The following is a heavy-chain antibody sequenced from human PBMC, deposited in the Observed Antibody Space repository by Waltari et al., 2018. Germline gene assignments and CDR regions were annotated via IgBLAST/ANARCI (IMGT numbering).Heavy chain of an antibody. CDR2: VQSSGST. CDR3: VRGVYCGDGCYSGADY. Sequence: QVQLQESGPGLVTPSQTLSLTCTVSGGSLSSVIYYWTWIRQPPGEGLEWIGYVQSSGSTFYNPSLQSRVSISADTSKNQFSLKLSSVIAADTAVYYCVRGVYCGDGCYSGADYWGQGTLVTVSS. CDR1: GGSLSSVIYY. D-gene: IGHD2-21*02. V-gene: IGHV4-31*03. J-gene: IGHJ4*02.